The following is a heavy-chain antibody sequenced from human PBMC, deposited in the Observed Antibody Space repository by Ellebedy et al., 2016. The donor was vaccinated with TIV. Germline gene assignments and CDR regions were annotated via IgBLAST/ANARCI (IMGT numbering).Heavy chain of an antibody. CDR3: AKDRVVRGLMGAGDY. D-gene: IGHD3-10*01. Sequence: GGSLRLXXAASGFPLNNQAMRWVRQAPGKGMEWISTIGIAGSTYYADSVKGRFTISRDNSKKTLYLQMNSLRVEDTAVYYCAKDRVVRGLMGAGDYWGQGTLITVSS. CDR2: IGIAGST. V-gene: IGHV3-23*01. CDR1: GFPLNNQA. J-gene: IGHJ4*02.